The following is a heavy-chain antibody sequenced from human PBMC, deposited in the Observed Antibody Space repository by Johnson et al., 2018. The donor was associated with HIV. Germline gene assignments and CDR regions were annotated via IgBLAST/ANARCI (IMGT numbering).Heavy chain of an antibody. V-gene: IGHV3-20*04. CDR3: ARDRGYWDAFDI. CDR2: ISFTDMT. Sequence: VQLVESGGGVVRPGGSLRLSCAASGFTFDDYGMSWVRQAPGKGPEWVTAISFTDMTYYADSVKGRFSISRDNAKNSLYLQMNSLRAEDTAVYYCARDRGYWDAFDIWGQGTMVTVSS. CDR1: GFTFDDYG. J-gene: IGHJ3*02. D-gene: IGHD3-22*01.